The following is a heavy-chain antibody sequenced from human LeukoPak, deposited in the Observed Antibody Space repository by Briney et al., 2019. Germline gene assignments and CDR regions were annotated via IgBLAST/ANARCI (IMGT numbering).Heavy chain of an antibody. Sequence: ASVKVSCKVSGYTLSELSMHWVRQAPGKGLEWMGGFDPEDGETIYAQKVQGRVTMTEDTPTDTAYMELSSLRSEDTAVYYCATSDSSGWHLDYWGQGTLVTVSS. CDR3: ATSDSSGWHLDY. V-gene: IGHV1-24*01. D-gene: IGHD6-19*01. CDR1: GYTLSELS. CDR2: FDPEDGET. J-gene: IGHJ4*02.